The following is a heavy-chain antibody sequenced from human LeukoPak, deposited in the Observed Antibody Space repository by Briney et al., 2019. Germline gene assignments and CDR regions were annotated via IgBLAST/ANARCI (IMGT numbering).Heavy chain of an antibody. Sequence: GESLKISCKASGDSFTSYWIGWVRQMPGKGLEWMGIIDPSDSDIRYTPSFQGQVTISADKSLSTAYLQWNSLKASDTAIYYCARQTAMGRSGDYWGQGTLVTVSS. D-gene: IGHD7-27*01. CDR1: GDSFTSYW. CDR2: IDPSDSDI. V-gene: IGHV5-51*01. CDR3: ARQTAMGRSGDY. J-gene: IGHJ4*02.